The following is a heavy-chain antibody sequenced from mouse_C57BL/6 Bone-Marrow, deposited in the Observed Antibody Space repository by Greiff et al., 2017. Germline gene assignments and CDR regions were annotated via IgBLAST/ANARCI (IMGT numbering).Heavy chain of an antibody. CDR3: ARGDYYGSSPAWFAY. J-gene: IGHJ3*01. CDR1: GYTFTSYW. Sequence: VQLQQPGAELVKPGASVKLSCKASGYTFTSYWMHWVKQRPGRGLEWIGRIDPNSGGTKYNEKFKSKATLTVDKPSSTAYMQLSSLTSEDSAVYYCARGDYYGSSPAWFAYWGQGTLVTVSA. CDR2: IDPNSGGT. D-gene: IGHD1-1*01. V-gene: IGHV1-72*01.